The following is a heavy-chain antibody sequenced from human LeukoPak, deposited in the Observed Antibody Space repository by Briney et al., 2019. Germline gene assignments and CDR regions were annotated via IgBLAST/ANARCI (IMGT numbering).Heavy chain of an antibody. J-gene: IGHJ4*02. V-gene: IGHV3-30*03. Sequence: GGSLRLSCVASGFTFSSHGIHWVRQAPGKGLEWVAVISFDGSNKYFADSVKGRFTISRDNSKNTLYLQMNSLRAEDTAVYYCARVPVQLERRLPQWGQGTLVTVSS. CDR3: ARVPVQLERRLPQ. D-gene: IGHD1-1*01. CDR2: ISFDGSNK. CDR1: GFTFSSHG.